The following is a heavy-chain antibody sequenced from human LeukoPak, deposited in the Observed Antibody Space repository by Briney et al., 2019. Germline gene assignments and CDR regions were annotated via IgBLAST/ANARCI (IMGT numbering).Heavy chain of an antibody. D-gene: IGHD5-24*01. CDR3: ARPRREATIYNAFDV. V-gene: IGHV3-30*04. CDR1: GFTFRSYA. J-gene: IGHJ3*01. Sequence: GRSLTLPCVASGFTFRSYALQWVRQAPDKGLEWVAVISFDGRHKYYADSVKGRFTISRDNSKNTLYLQMTSLRAEDTAVYYCARPRREATIYNAFDVWGQGTMVTVSS. CDR2: ISFDGRHK.